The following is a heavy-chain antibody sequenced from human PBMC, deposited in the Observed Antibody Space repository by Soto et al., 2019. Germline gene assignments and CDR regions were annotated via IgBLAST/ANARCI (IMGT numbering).Heavy chain of an antibody. D-gene: IGHD2-8*02. CDR1: GFTFSSYA. CDR2: ILVGGST. CDR3: AKATATGGGAFEI. V-gene: IGHV3-23*01. J-gene: IGHJ3*02. Sequence: GGSLRLSCVASGFTFSSYAMSWVRQAPGKGLEWVSTILVGGSTHYEDSVTGRFTISRDTSRNTVYLQMNSLTAGDTAFYYCAKATATGGGAFEIYGQGTMVTVSS.